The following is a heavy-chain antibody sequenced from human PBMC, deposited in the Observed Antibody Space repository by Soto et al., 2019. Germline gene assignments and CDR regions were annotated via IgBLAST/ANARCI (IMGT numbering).Heavy chain of an antibody. D-gene: IGHD1-26*01. Sequence: WESLKISCKGSGYSFTSYWISWVRQMPGKGLEWMGRIDPSDSYTNYSPSFQGHVTISADKSISTAYLQWSSLKASDTAMYYCARHLPLPSYYYYGMDVWGQGTTVTVSS. CDR1: GYSFTSYW. V-gene: IGHV5-10-1*01. CDR3: ARHLPLPSYYYYGMDV. CDR2: IDPSDSYT. J-gene: IGHJ6*02.